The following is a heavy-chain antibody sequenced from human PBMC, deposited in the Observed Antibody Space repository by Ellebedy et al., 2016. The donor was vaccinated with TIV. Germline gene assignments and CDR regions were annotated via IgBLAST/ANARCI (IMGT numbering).Heavy chain of an antibody. CDR3: ARDRATTGKMSWYFDY. J-gene: IGHJ4*02. Sequence: PGGSLRLSCAASGFTFSNYGIHWVRQTPDKGLEWVTFISYDGNNQYYTDSVKGRFTISRDDSKNTVYLQMNNLRAEDTAVYYCARDRATTGKMSWYFDYWGQGTLVTVSA. CDR2: ISYDGNNQ. CDR1: GFTFSNYG. D-gene: IGHD1-1*01. V-gene: IGHV3-30*03.